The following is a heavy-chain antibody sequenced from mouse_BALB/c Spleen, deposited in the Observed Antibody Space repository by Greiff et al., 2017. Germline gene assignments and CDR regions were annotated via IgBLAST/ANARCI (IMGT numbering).Heavy chain of an antibody. Sequence: EVQLQESGPGLVKPSQSLSLTCSVTGYSITSGYYWTWIRQFPGNTLEWMGYISYDGSNYYNPSLKNRISISHDTSKNQFFLRLNSVTTEDTATYYCAIYYGYSWFAYWGQGTLVTVSA. CDR3: AIYYGYSWFAY. CDR2: ISYDGSN. V-gene: IGHV3-6*02. D-gene: IGHD2-2*01. J-gene: IGHJ3*01. CDR1: GYSITSGYY.